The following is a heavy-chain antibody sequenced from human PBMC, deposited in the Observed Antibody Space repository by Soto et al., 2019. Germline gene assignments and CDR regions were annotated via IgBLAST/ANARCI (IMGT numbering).Heavy chain of an antibody. V-gene: IGHV3-23*01. Sequence: EVQLLESGGGLVQPGGSLRLSCAASGFTFSSYAMSWVRQAPGKGLEWVSAISGSGGSTYYADSVKGRFTISRDNSKNTLYLQMNSLRAEDTAVYYCVKDPGVSRGSSGLGVDYWGQGTLVTVSS. D-gene: IGHD6-6*01. CDR1: GFTFSSYA. CDR2: ISGSGGST. J-gene: IGHJ4*02. CDR3: VKDPGVSRGSSGLGVDY.